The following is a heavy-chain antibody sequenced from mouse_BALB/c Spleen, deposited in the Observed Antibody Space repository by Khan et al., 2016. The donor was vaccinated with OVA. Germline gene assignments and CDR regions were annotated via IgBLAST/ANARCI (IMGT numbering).Heavy chain of an antibody. V-gene: IGHV5-6*01. Sequence: EVELVESGGDLVKPGGSLKLSCAASGFNFSSYGMSWVRQTPDKRLEWVASISRGGGYTYYADSVKGRFTISRDTAKNTLYLQMSILKSDDTAMFYCTRAYYGNDYYAMDNWGQGTSVTVSS. J-gene: IGHJ4*01. CDR3: TRAYYGNDYYAMDN. CDR1: GFNFSSYG. CDR2: ISRGGGYT. D-gene: IGHD2-9*01.